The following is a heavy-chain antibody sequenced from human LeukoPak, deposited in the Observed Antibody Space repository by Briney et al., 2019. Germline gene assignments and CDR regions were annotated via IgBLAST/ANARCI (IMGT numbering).Heavy chain of an antibody. CDR3: ARDFPSGSGSYADCDY. CDR1: GYTFTTYS. CDR2: INAGNGNT. D-gene: IGHD3-10*01. J-gene: IGHJ4*02. Sequence: ASVKVSCKASGYTFTTYSIHWVHQAPGQRLEWMGWINAGNGNTKYSQRFQDRVTFTRDTSASTAYMELSSLRSEDTAVYYCARDFPSGSGSYADCDYWGQGTLVTVSS. V-gene: IGHV1-3*01.